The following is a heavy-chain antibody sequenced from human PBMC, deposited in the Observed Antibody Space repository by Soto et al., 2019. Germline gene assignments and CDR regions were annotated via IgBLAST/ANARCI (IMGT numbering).Heavy chain of an antibody. V-gene: IGHV3-72*01. CDR1: GFTFSDHY. CDR2: SRNRGNGFTT. J-gene: IGHJ2*01. Sequence: PGGSMIVSCAAAGFTFSDHYMDWVRQAPGKGLEWIGRSRNRGNGFTTDYAASVKGRFTISRDDSKNSLYLQMNNLKTEDTAVYYCARAGAYFYYYFALWGRGTLVTVSS. D-gene: IGHD2-8*02. CDR3: ARAGAYFYYYFAL.